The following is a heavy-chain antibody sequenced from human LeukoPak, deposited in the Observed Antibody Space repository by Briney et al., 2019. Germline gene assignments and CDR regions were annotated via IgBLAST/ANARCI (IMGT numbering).Heavy chain of an antibody. CDR3: ARSEDWFDS. J-gene: IGHJ5*01. Sequence: GGSLRLSCAGSGFTFSSYEMNWVRQAPGKGLEWVSHISRSGATIYQADSVKGRFTISRDNAKNLLYLQMNSLRAEDTAIYYCARSEDWFDSWGQGTLVTVSS. CDR2: ISRSGATI. V-gene: IGHV3-48*03. CDR1: GFTFSSYE.